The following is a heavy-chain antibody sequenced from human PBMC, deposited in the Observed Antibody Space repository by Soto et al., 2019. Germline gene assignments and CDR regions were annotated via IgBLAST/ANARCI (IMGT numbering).Heavy chain of an antibody. J-gene: IGHJ6*02. CDR1: GYTFTGYY. Sequence: ASVKGPCKASGYTFTGYYIHCWRRPPGQGLEWMGWINPNSGGTNYAQKFQGWVTMTRDTSISTDYMELSRLRSDDTAVYYCARGRVLRFFEWTYYYYYYGMDVWGQGTTVTVSS. CDR3: ARGRVLRFFEWTYYYYYYGMDV. V-gene: IGHV1-2*04. D-gene: IGHD3-3*01. CDR2: INPNSGGT.